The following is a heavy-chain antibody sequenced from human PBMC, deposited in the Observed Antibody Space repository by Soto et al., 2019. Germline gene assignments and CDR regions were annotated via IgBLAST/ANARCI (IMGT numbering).Heavy chain of an antibody. CDR2: ISYDGSNK. D-gene: IGHD2-8*01. V-gene: IGHV3-30-3*01. Sequence: QVQLVESGGGVVQPGRSLRLSCAASGFTFSSYAMHWVRQAPGKGLEWVAVISYDGSNKYYADSVKGRFTISRDNSKNTWYLQMNGLRAEDTAFYYGARDNLGYCINGVCYTVYGMAVWGQGTTVTVSS. J-gene: IGHJ6*02. CDR3: ARDNLGYCINGVCYTVYGMAV. CDR1: GFTFSSYA.